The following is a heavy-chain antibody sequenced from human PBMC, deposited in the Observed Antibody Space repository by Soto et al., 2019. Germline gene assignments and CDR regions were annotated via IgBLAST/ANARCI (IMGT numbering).Heavy chain of an antibody. J-gene: IGHJ6*02. CDR2: IYYSGST. CDR1: GDSISRGGDY. D-gene: IGHD3-16*01. CDR3: ATYRGDYVMDV. V-gene: IGHV4-31*03. Sequence: QVQLQESGPGLVKPSQTLSLTCTVSGDSISRGGDYWSWIRQHPGKGLGWIGYIYYSGSTHYNPSLKGRATISIDTSESQFSLKLSSVTVADTAVYYCATYRGDYVMDVWGQGTTVTVSS.